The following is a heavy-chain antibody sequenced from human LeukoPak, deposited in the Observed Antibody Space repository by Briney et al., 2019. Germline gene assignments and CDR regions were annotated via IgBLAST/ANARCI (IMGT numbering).Heavy chain of an antibody. J-gene: IGHJ1*01. CDR3: ARARTREFSQH. CDR2: NHYSGRI. Sequence: SQTLSPTCTVSGGSLSSGGYYWSWIRQHPGKGLEWIGYNHYSGRIYYNPSLKSRVTKSVDTYKNQCSLKLRSGTAADTAVYYCARARTREFSQHWGQGTLVTVSS. V-gene: IGHV4-31*03. CDR1: GGSLSSGGYY.